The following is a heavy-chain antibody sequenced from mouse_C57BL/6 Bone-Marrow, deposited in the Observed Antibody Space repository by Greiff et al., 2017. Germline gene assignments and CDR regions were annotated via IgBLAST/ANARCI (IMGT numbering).Heavy chain of an antibody. CDR2: IDPENGDT. V-gene: IGHV14-4*01. CDR1: GFNIKDDY. J-gene: IGHJ3*01. D-gene: IGHD2-4*01. Sequence: EVQLQQSGAELVRPGASVKLSCTASGFNIKDDYMHWVKQRPEQGLEWIGWIDPENGDTEYASKFQGKATITADTSSNTAYLQLSSLTSEDAAVYYCTTCDYGGLPWFAYWGQGTLVTVSA. CDR3: TTCDYGGLPWFAY.